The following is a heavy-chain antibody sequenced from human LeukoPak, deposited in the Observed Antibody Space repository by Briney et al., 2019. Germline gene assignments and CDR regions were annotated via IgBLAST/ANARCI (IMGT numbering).Heavy chain of an antibody. Sequence: ASVKVSCKASGYTFTNYDIHWVRQAAGQGLEWMGWINPYSGNTGYAQNFQGRITITRNTSISTAYMELSSLRSEDTAVYYCARGLWRLFYFRGYSYGSVYYYYYMDVWGKGTTVTISS. CDR2: INPYSGNT. J-gene: IGHJ6*03. D-gene: IGHD5-18*01. CDR1: GYTFTNYD. V-gene: IGHV1-8*03. CDR3: ARGLWRLFYFRGYSYGSVYYYYYMDV.